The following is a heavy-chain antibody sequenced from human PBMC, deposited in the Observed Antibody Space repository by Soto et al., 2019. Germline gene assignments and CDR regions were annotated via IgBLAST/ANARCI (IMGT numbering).Heavy chain of an antibody. CDR1: GFSLSTSGVG. CDR2: IYWDDDK. D-gene: IGHD3-16*01. V-gene: IGHV2-5*02. CDR3: AHSEWGWGEQRGVDY. Sequence: QITLKESDPTLMKPTQTRTLTCTFSGFSLSTSGVGVGWIRQPPGKALEWLALIYWDDDKRYSPSLKSRLTITKDTSKNQVVLTMTNMDPVDTATYYCAHSEWGWGEQRGVDYWGQGTLVTVSS. J-gene: IGHJ4*02.